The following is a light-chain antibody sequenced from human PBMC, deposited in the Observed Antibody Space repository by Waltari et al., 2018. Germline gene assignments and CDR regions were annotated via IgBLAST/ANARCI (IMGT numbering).Light chain of an antibody. Sequence: QSALTPPASVSGSPGQSIAISGFRSRPAIGAHAFASWYQQHPGIAPKLIIFAVSSRPSGISYRFSGSKFGNTASLTIFGLQAEDEADYYCSSYTRGRTYVFGSGTKVTVL. CDR1: RPAIGAHAF. J-gene: IGLJ1*01. CDR3: SSYTRGRTYV. CDR2: AVS. V-gene: IGLV2-14*03.